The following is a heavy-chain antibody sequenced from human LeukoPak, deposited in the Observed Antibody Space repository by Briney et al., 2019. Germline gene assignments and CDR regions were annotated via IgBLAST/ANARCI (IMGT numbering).Heavy chain of an antibody. CDR1: GFTFSSYW. D-gene: IGHD7-27*01. CDR3: GRFTRSGDSFY. CDR2: IKQDGSEK. Sequence: PGGSLRLSCAASGFTFSSYWMSWVRQAPGKGLEWVANIKQDGSEKQYVDSVKGRFAISRDNAEDSLYLQMNSLRAEDTAVYYCGRFTRSGDSFYWGQGTLVTVSS. J-gene: IGHJ4*02. V-gene: IGHV3-7*04.